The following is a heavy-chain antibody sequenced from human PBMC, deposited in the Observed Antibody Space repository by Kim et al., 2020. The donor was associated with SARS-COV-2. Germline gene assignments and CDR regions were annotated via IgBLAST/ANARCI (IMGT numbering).Heavy chain of an antibody. V-gene: IGHV4-39*07. D-gene: IGHD1-26*01. CDR1: GGSISSTSYY. CDR3: ARNPNSGGYFDL. J-gene: IGHJ2*01. Sequence: SETLSLTCTVSGGSISSTSYYWGWIRQTPEKGLEWIGNFYYSGSTYYNPSLKSRVTISVDTSTNQFSLKLTSLTAADTAVYYCARNPNSGGYFDLWGRGNLVTVSA. CDR2: FYYSGST.